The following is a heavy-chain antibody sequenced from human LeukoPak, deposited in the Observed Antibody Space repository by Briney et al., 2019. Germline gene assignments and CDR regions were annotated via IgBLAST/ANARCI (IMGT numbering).Heavy chain of an antibody. V-gene: IGHV4-61*01. Sequence: SETLSLTCTVSGGSVSRTTYYWSWIRQPPGKGLEWIGYIYHSGTTNYNPSLKSRVTISVDTSKNQFSLKLSSVTAADTAVYYCASLGWGVTLTGPTPAHFDYWGQGTLVTVSS. D-gene: IGHD3-9*01. CDR1: GGSVSRTTYY. J-gene: IGHJ4*02. CDR2: IYHSGTT. CDR3: ASLGWGVTLTGPTPAHFDY.